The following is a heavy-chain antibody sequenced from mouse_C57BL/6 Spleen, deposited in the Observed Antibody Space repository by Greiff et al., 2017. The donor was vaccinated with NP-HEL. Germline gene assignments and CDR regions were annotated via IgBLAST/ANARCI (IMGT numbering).Heavy chain of an antibody. J-gene: IGHJ4*01. D-gene: IGHD2-4*01. CDR2: INPNNGGT. V-gene: IGHV1-22*01. CDR1: GYTFTDYN. Sequence: VQLQQSGPELVKPGASVKMSCKASGYTFTDYNMHWVKQSHGKSLEWIGYINPNNGGTSYNQKFKGKATLTVNKSSSTAYMELRSLTSEDSAVYYCARNYDYDVRMDYWGQGTSVTVSS. CDR3: ARNYDYDVRMDY.